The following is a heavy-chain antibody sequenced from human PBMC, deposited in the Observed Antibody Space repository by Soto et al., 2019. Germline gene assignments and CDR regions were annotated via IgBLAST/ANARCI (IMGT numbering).Heavy chain of an antibody. CDR2: INAGDGDT. V-gene: IGHV1-3*01. CDR3: AKESAPRGSYFHHYCASG. J-gene: IGHJ6*02. D-gene: IGHD4-17*01. Sequence: ASVKVSCKTSGYTLTSYAMHLVRQAPGQRLEWMGWINAGDGDTKYSQKFQGRVTITRVTFANTAYMVVSSLRSEDTAIYYCAKESAPRGSYFHHYCASGWGRGPRGTVSS. CDR1: GYTLTSYA.